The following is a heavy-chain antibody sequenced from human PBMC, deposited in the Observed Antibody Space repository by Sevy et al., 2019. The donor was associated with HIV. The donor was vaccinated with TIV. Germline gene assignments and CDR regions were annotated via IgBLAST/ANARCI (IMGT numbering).Heavy chain of an antibody. CDR3: ARASLLIRGYYHFDY. CDR2: IKQDGSEK. Sequence: GGSLRLSCAASGFTFSSYWMSWVRQAPGKGLEWVANIKQDGSEKYYVDSVKGRFTISRDNSKNTLYLQMNSLRAEDTAVYYCARASLLIRGYYHFDYWGQGTLVTVSS. D-gene: IGHD3-10*01. V-gene: IGHV3-7*01. J-gene: IGHJ4*02. CDR1: GFTFSSYW.